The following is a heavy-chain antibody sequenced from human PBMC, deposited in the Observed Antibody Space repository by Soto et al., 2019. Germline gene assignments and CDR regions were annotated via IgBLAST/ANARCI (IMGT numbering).Heavy chain of an antibody. CDR2: IYYSGST. J-gene: IGHJ4*02. Sequence: QVQLQESGPGLVKPSQTLSLTCTVSGGSISSGDYYWSWIRQPPGKGLEWIGYIYYSGSTYYNPSLKSLVTLSGDTSKTQFSLKLSSVTAADTAVYYCASQRYYDSSGYYNGHFDYWGQGTLVTVSS. V-gene: IGHV4-30-4*01. D-gene: IGHD3-22*01. CDR1: GGSISSGDYY. CDR3: ASQRYYDSSGYYNGHFDY.